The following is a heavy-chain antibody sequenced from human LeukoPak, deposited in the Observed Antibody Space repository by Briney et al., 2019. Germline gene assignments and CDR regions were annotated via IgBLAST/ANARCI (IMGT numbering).Heavy chain of an antibody. Sequence: PSETLSLTCAVYGGSFSGYYWSWIRQPPGKGLEWIGEINHSGSTNYNPSLKSRVTISVDTSKNQFSLKLSSVTAADTAVYYCAKTSPGYSSKRYTDVWGKGTTVTVSS. CDR2: INHSGST. V-gene: IGHV4-34*01. J-gene: IGHJ6*03. CDR1: GGSFSGYY. CDR3: AKTSPGYSSKRYTDV. D-gene: IGHD6-13*01.